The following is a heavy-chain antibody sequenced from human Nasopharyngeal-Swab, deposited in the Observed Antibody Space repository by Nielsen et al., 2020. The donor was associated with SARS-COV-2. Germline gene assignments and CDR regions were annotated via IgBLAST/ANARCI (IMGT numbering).Heavy chain of an antibody. V-gene: IGHV7-4-1*02. D-gene: IGHD4-17*01. CDR3: ASWVGDYEFDY. Sequence: ASVKVSCKASGYTFTTYAMNWVRQAPGQGLEWMGWINTNTGNPTYAQGFTGRFVFSLDTSVSTAYLQISSLRSEDTAVYYCASWVGDYEFDYWGQGTLVTVSS. CDR2: INTNTGNP. J-gene: IGHJ4*02. CDR1: GYTFTTYA.